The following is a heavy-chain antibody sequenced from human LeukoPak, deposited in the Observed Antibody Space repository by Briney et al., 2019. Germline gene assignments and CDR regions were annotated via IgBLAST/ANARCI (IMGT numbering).Heavy chain of an antibody. CDR2: ISSSGGST. D-gene: IGHD6-13*01. CDR1: GFTFSSYA. Sequence: PGGSLRLSCAASGFTFSSYAMSWVRQAPGKGLEWVSAISSSGGSTYYADSVKGRFTISRDNSKNTLYLQMNSLRAEDTAVYYCARRAAAGYYFDYWGQGTLVTVSS. V-gene: IGHV3-23*01. CDR3: ARRAAAGYYFDY. J-gene: IGHJ4*02.